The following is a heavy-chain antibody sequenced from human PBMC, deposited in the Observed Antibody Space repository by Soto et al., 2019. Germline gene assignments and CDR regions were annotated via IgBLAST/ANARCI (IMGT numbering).Heavy chain of an antibody. V-gene: IGHV3-15*01. CDR3: TTAPYIVVVVAAIYYYGMDV. Sequence: GGSLRLSCAASGFTFSNAWMSWVRQAPGKGLEWVGRIKSKTDGGTTDYAAPVKGRFTISRDDSKNTLYLQMNSLKAEDTAVYYCTTAPYIVVVVAAIYYYGMDVWGQGTTVTVSS. D-gene: IGHD2-15*01. J-gene: IGHJ6*02. CDR2: IKSKTDGGTT. CDR1: GFTFSNAW.